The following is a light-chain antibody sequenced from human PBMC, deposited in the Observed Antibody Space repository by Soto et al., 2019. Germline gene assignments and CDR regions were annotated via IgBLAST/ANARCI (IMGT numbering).Light chain of an antibody. CDR2: AAT. CDR1: QDVRTW. CDR3: QQVDNFPHT. Sequence: IQMTQFPSSVSASVGDRVTITCRASQDVRTWLAWYQQRPGKAPKVLIHAATILQSGVPSRFSGSGAGTDFTLTINNLQPDDFATYYCQQVDNFPHTFGPGTKVD. V-gene: IGKV1-12*01. J-gene: IGKJ3*01.